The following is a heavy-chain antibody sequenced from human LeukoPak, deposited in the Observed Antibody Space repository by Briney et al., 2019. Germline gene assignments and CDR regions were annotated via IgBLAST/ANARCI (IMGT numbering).Heavy chain of an antibody. V-gene: IGHV3-30-3*01. CDR2: ISYDGSNK. Sequence: PGGSLRLSCAASGLTFSGYDMHWVRQAPGKGLEWVAVISYDGSNKYYADSLKGRFTISRDNSKNTLYLQMNSLRTEDTAVYHCATSPSAVVVTGYFDYWGQGTLVTVSS. J-gene: IGHJ4*02. CDR1: GLTFSGYD. D-gene: IGHD2-21*02. CDR3: ATSPSAVVVTGYFDY.